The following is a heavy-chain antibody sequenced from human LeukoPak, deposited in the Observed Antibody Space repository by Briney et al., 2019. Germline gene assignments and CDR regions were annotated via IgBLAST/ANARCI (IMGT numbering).Heavy chain of an antibody. CDR1: GGTFSSYA. J-gene: IGHJ4*02. V-gene: IGHV1-69*05. CDR2: IIPIFGTA. CDR3: ASHPRDGYSFDY. Sequence: SVKVSCKASGGTFSSYAISWVRQAPGQGLEWMGGIIPIFGTANYAQKFQGRVTITTDESTSTAYMELRSLRSEDTAVYYCASHPRDGYSFDYWGQGTLVTVSS. D-gene: IGHD5-24*01.